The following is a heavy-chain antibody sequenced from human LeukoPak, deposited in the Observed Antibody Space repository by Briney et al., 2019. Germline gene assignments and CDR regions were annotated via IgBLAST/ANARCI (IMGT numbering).Heavy chain of an antibody. CDR1: GYTFTSYA. Sequence: ASVKVSCKASGYTFTSYAMHWVRQAPGQRLEWMGWINAGNGNTKYSQKFQGRVTITRDTSASTAYMELSSLRSEDTAVYYCARSHFTMVRGALDYWGQGTLVTVSS. J-gene: IGHJ4*02. CDR3: ARSHFTMVRGALDY. CDR2: INAGNGNT. V-gene: IGHV1-3*01. D-gene: IGHD3-10*01.